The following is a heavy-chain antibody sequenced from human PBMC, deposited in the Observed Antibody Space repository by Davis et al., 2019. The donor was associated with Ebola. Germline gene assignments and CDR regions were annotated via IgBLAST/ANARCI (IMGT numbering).Heavy chain of an antibody. CDR1: GFTFSSYS. Sequence: PGGSLRLSCAASGFTFSSYSMNWVRQAPGKGLEWVSSISSSSSYIYYADSVKGRFTISRDNAKNSLYLQMNSLRAEDTAVYYCAREASPYCGGDCYPEYFQHWGQGTLVTVSS. J-gene: IGHJ1*01. D-gene: IGHD2-21*01. V-gene: IGHV3-21*01. CDR3: AREASPYCGGDCYPEYFQH. CDR2: ISSSSSYI.